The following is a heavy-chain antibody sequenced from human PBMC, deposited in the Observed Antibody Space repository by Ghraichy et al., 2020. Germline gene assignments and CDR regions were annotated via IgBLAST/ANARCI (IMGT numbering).Heavy chain of an antibody. CDR1: GYTFTGSY. CDR2: INPNSGGT. V-gene: IGHV1-2*02. CDR3: ARDLAQPLVKGNWFDP. J-gene: IGHJ5*02. Sequence: ASVKVSCKASGYTFTGSYMHWVRQAPGQGLEWMGWINPNSGGTNYAQKFQGRVTMTRDTSLSPAYMGLSRLRSDDTAMYYCARDLAQPLVKGNWFDPWGQGTLVTVSS. D-gene: IGHD6-13*01.